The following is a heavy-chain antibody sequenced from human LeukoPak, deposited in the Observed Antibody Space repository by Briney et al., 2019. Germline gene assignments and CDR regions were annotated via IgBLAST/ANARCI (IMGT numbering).Heavy chain of an antibody. CDR2: ISAYNGNT. D-gene: IGHD3-9*01. V-gene: IGHV1-18*04. CDR1: GYTFTSYY. J-gene: IGHJ4*02. CDR3: AKDVRWDYDILTGYYRFDY. Sequence: ASVKVSCKASGYTFTSYYMHWVRQAPGQGLEWMGWISAYNGNTNYAQKLQGRVTMTTDTSTSTAYMELRSLRSDDTAVYYCAKDVRWDYDILTGYYRFDYWGQGTLVTVSS.